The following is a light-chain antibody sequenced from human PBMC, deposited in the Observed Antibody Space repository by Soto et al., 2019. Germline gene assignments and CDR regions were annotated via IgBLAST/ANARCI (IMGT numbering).Light chain of an antibody. J-gene: IGLJ1*01. CDR1: SRDVGGYNY. CDR2: DVT. Sequence: QSVLTQPASVSGSPGQSITISCTGTSRDVGGYNYISWYQQHPDKAPKLLIYDVTNRPSGVSTRFSGSKSGNTASLTISGLQAEHEADYYCSSYISSSAYVFGTGTKLTVL. CDR3: SSYISSSAYV. V-gene: IGLV2-14*01.